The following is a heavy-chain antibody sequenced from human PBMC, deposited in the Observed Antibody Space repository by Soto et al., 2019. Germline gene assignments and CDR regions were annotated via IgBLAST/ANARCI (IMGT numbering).Heavy chain of an antibody. D-gene: IGHD3-9*01. Sequence: PGGSLRLSCAASGFTFSDYYMSWIRQAPGKGLEWVSYISSSSSYTNYADSVKGRFTISRDNAKNSLYLQMNSLRAEDTAVYYCARAGTEYYDILTGRSVYYFDYWGQGTLVTVSS. CDR1: GFTFSDYY. V-gene: IGHV3-11*05. J-gene: IGHJ4*02. CDR3: ARAGTEYYDILTGRSVYYFDY. CDR2: ISSSSSYT.